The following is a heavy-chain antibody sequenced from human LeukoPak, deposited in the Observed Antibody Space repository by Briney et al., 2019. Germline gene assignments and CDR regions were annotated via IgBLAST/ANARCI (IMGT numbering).Heavy chain of an antibody. CDR3: ARTDLWFGETDKGSFDH. J-gene: IGHJ4*02. CDR2: MSSSSRTI. V-gene: IGHV3-48*02. CDR1: RFTFSSYS. Sequence: PGGSLRLSCAASRFTFSSYSMNWVRQAPGKGLECISYMSSSSRTIYYADSVKGRLTISRDNAKKSLYLQMNSLRDEDTAVYYCARTDLWFGETDKGSFDHWGQGTLVTVSS. D-gene: IGHD3-10*01.